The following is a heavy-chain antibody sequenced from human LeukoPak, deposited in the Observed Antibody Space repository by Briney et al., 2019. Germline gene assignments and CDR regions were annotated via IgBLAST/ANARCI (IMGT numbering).Heavy chain of an antibody. V-gene: IGHV4-59*01. D-gene: IGHD3-10*01. Sequence: SETLSLTCTVSGGSISSSYWSWIRQPPGKGLEWIGYIYYSGSTNYNPSLNSRVTISVDTSKNQFSLKLSSVTAADTAVYYCARTSTYYYASGMPPRVIYFDYWGQGTLVTVSS. CDR1: GGSISSSY. CDR2: IYYSGST. J-gene: IGHJ4*02. CDR3: ARTSTYYYASGMPPRVIYFDY.